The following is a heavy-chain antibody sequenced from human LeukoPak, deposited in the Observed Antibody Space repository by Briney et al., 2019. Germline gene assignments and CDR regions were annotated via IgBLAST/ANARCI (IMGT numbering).Heavy chain of an antibody. J-gene: IGHJ4*02. D-gene: IGHD3-22*01. V-gene: IGHV3-30*02. CDR3: AKNSGAVILRIVVVTALDY. CDR2: IRYDGSNK. CDR1: GFTLSSYG. Sequence: GGSLRLSCAASGFTLSSYGMHWVRQAPGKGLEWVAFIRYDGSNKYYADSVKGRFTISRDNSKNTLYLQMNSLRAEDTAVYYCAKNSGAVILRIVVVTALDYWGQGTLVTVSS.